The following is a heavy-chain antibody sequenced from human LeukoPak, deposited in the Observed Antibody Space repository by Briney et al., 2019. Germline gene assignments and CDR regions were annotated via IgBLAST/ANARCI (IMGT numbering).Heavy chain of an antibody. V-gene: IGHV3-30*02. Sequence: GGSLRLSCAASGFTFSNYGMNWVRQGPGKGLEWVSFIRYDGSNKYYADSVKGRFTISRDNSKNTLYLQMHSLRAEDTAVYYCAKDRLRGGYGFDLMDYWGQGTLVTVSS. D-gene: IGHD5-18*01. CDR3: AKDRLRGGYGFDLMDY. J-gene: IGHJ4*02. CDR1: GFTFSNYG. CDR2: IRYDGSNK.